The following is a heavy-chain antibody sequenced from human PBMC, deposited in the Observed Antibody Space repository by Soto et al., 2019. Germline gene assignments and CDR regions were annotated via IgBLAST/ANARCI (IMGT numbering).Heavy chain of an antibody. CDR3: ARDLRVVGAQVPNNWFDP. Sequence: ASVKVSCKASGGTFSSYAISWVRQAPGQGLEWMGGIIPIFGTANYAQKFQGRVTITADESTSTAYMELSSLRSEDTAVYYCARDLRVVGAQVPNNWFDPWGQGTLVTVSS. D-gene: IGHD1-26*01. CDR1: GGTFSSYA. CDR2: IIPIFGTA. V-gene: IGHV1-69*13. J-gene: IGHJ5*02.